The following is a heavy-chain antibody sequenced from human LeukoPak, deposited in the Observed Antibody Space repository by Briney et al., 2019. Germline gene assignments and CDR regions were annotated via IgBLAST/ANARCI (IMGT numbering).Heavy chain of an antibody. CDR3: VRDPSNYDFWS. D-gene: IGHD3-3*01. V-gene: IGHV3-30*02. J-gene: IGHJ4*02. CDR1: GFTFSTYG. Sequence: GGSLRLSCAASGFTFSTYGMHWVRQAPGKGLEWVAFIRFDGSDKYYPDSVKGRFTISRDNSKNTLYLQMNSLRAEDTAVYYCVRDPSNYDFWSWGQGTLVTVSS. CDR2: IRFDGSDK.